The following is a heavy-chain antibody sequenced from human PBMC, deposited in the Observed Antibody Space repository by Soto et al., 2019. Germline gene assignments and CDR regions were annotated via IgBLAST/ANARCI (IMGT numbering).Heavy chain of an antibody. CDR3: ARERNIWNYDYYYYGMDV. V-gene: IGHV1-69*13. CDR1: GGTFSSYA. J-gene: IGHJ6*02. D-gene: IGHD1-7*01. CDR2: IIPIFGTA. Sequence: GASVKVSCKASGGTFSSYAISWVRQAPGQGLEWMGGIIPIFGTANYAQKFQGRVTITADESTSTAYMELSSLRSEDTAVYYCARERNIWNYDYYYYGMDVWGQGTTVTVSS.